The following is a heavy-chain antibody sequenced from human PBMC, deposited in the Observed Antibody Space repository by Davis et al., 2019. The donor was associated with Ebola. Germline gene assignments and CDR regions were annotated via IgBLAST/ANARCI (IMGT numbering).Heavy chain of an antibody. D-gene: IGHD4-17*01. CDR1: GFTFSGSA. CDR3: TGDYGDYVDY. J-gene: IGHJ4*02. Sequence: GGSLRLSCAASGFTFSGSAMHWVRQASGKGLEWVGRIRSKANSYATAYAASVKGRFTISRDDSKSIAYLQMNSLKTEDTAVYYCTGDYGDYVDYWGQGTLVTVSS. CDR2: IRSKANSYAT. V-gene: IGHV3-73*01.